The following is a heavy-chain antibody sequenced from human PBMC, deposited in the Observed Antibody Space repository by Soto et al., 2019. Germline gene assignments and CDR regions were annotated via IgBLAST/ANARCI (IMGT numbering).Heavy chain of an antibody. CDR1: GGSFSGYY. Sequence: SETLSLTCAVYGGSFSGYYWSWIRQPPGKGLEWIGEINHSGSTNYNPSLKSRVTISVDTSKNQFSLKLSSVTAADTAVYYCASRDCTNGVCYRDYWGQGTLVTVSS. CDR2: INHSGST. J-gene: IGHJ4*02. D-gene: IGHD2-8*01. CDR3: ASRDCTNGVCYRDY. V-gene: IGHV4-34*01.